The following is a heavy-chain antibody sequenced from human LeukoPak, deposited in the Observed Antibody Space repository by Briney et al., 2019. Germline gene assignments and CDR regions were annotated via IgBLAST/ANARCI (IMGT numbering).Heavy chain of an antibody. V-gene: IGHV1-2*02. J-gene: IGHJ4*02. CDR2: INPNSGGT. D-gene: IGHD3-10*01. CDR3: ARGYYGSGSYYSGDRVDY. CDR1: GYTFTGYY. Sequence: GASVKVFCKASGYTFTGYYMHWVRQAPGQGLEWMGWINPNSGGTNYAQKFQGRVTMTRDTSISTAYMELSRLRSDDTAVYYCARGYYGSGSYYSGDRVDYWGQGTLVTVSS.